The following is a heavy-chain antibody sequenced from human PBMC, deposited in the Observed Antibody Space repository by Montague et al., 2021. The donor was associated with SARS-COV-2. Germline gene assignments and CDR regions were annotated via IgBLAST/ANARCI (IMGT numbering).Heavy chain of an antibody. CDR3: ANAYDRVGWYAFDI. D-gene: IGHD3-22*01. V-gene: IGHV3-30*18. Sequence: SLRLSCAASGFTFSSYGMNWVRQAPGKGLEWVAVISYDGSTKYYADSVKGRFTISRDNSKNTLYLQMNSLRAEDTAVYYCANAYDRVGWYAFDIWGQGAMVTVSS. J-gene: IGHJ3*02. CDR1: GFTFSSYG. CDR2: ISYDGSTK.